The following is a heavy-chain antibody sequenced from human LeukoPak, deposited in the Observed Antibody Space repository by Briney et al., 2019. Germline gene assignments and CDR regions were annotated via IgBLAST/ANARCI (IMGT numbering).Heavy chain of an antibody. Sequence: VKVSCKASGGTFSSYAISWVRQAPGQGLEWMGGIIPIFGTANYAQKFQGRVTITADESTSTAYMELSSLRAEDTALYYCAKGNMRRTYGGMGFDYWGQGILVTVSS. V-gene: IGHV1-69*01. CDR2: IIPIFGTA. D-gene: IGHD3-16*01. CDR1: GGTFSSYA. CDR3: AKGNMRRTYGGMGFDY. J-gene: IGHJ4*02.